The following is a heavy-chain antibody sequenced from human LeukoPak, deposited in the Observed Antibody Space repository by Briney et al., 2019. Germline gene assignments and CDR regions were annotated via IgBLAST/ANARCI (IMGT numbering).Heavy chain of an antibody. Sequence: SETLSLTCAVYGGSFSGYYWSWIRQPPGKGLEWIGEINHSGSTNYNPSLKSRVTISVDTSKNQFSLKLSSVTTADTAVYYCAREGSSGRVAEAFDYWGQGTLVTVSS. CDR3: AREGSSGRVAEAFDY. CDR1: GGSFSGYY. J-gene: IGHJ4*02. D-gene: IGHD3-16*01. CDR2: INHSGST. V-gene: IGHV4-34*01.